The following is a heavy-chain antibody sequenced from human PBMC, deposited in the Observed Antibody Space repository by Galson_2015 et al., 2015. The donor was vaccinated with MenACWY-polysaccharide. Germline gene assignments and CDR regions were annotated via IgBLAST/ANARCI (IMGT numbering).Heavy chain of an antibody. Sequence: SLRLSCAVSGLTFNDAWMTWVRQSPGKGLEWVGRIKSKGGGGTTDYAAPVKGRFSISRDDSQKTVFLQMNSLKTEDTAVYYCIREGPLLYGAGSFFPFANWGQGTLVTVSS. CDR1: GLTFNDAW. V-gene: IGHV3-15*01. J-gene: IGHJ4*02. CDR2: IKSKGGGGTT. D-gene: IGHD3-10*01. CDR3: IREGPLLYGAGSFFPFAN.